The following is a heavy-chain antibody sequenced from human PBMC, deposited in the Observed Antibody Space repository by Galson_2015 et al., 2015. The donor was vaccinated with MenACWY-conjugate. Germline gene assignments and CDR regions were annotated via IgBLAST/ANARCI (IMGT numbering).Heavy chain of an antibody. J-gene: IGHJ4*02. D-gene: IGHD1-26*01. V-gene: IGHV3-74*01. CDR2: INPGGSST. Sequence: PGKGLVWVSRINPGGSSTTYADSVKDRFTISRDNAKNTLYLQMNSLRPEDTAVFYCAKSRGASFYFDSWGQGTLVTVSS. CDR3: AKSRGASFYFDS.